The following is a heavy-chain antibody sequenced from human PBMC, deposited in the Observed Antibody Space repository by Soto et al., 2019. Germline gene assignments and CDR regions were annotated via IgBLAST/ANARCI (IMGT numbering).Heavy chain of an antibody. CDR3: AREGQLTYYVILTGDALDDDMDV. Sequence: ASVKVSCKASGYTFTSYGISWVRQAPGQGLEWMGWISAYNGNTNYAQKLQGRVTMTTDTSTSTAYMELRSLRSDDTAVYYCAREGQLTYYVILTGDALDDDMDVWGKGTTVTVSS. CDR2: ISAYNGNT. D-gene: IGHD3-9*01. V-gene: IGHV1-18*01. CDR1: GYTFTSYG. J-gene: IGHJ6*03.